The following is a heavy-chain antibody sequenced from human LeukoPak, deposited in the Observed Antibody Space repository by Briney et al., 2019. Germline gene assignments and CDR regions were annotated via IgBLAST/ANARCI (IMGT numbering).Heavy chain of an antibody. Sequence: GRSLRLSCAASGFTFSTYGMHWVRQAPGKGLEWVAIISYDGSNKYYADSVKGRFTISRDNSKNTLFLQMNSLRAEDTAVYYCARLHSYYYYMDVWGKGTTVTVSS. V-gene: IGHV3-30*03. CDR3: ARLHSYYYYMDV. J-gene: IGHJ6*03. CDR1: GFTFSTYG. CDR2: ISYDGSNK.